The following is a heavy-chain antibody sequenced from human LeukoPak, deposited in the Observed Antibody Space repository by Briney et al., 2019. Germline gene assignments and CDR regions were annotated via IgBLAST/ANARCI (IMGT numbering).Heavy chain of an antibody. CDR3: AARPTSAAEAPSDY. J-gene: IGHJ4*02. V-gene: IGHV3-23*01. CDR1: GFTSRLTSSSCA. CDR2: ISGSGDST. D-gene: IGHD6-13*01. Sequence: GGSLRLSCAASGFTSRLTSSSCAMPWVRQAPGKGLEWVSGISGSGDSTYYADSVKGRFTISRDNSKNTLYLQMNSLRAEDTATYYCAARPTSAAEAPSDYWGQGTLVTVSS.